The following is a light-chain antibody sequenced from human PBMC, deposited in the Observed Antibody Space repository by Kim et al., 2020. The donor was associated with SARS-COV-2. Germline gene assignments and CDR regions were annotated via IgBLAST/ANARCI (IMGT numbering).Light chain of an antibody. J-gene: IGLJ1*01. CDR1: SSDVGGYKF. CDR2: DVN. CDR3: CSFAGSNTLV. V-gene: IGLV2-11*01. Sequence: QSALTQPRSVSGSPGQSVTISCTGTSSDVGGYKFVSWYQQHPGKAPKVMIYDVNERPSGVPDRFSGSKSDNTASLTISGLQAEDEADYYCCSFAGSNTLVFGTGTEVTVL.